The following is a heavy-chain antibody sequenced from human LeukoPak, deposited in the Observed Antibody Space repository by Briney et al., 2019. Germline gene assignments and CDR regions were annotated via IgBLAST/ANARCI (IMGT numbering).Heavy chain of an antibody. CDR2: IYQSGST. J-gene: IGHJ4*02. CDR1: GGSISSSSYH. V-gene: IGHV4-39*07. D-gene: IGHD4-11*01. CDR3: ARSEINDYSKY. Sequence: SETLSLTCTVSGGSISSSSYHWAWFRQAPGKGLEWMGSIYQSGSTYDNLSLKSRVTLSVDTSRNQFSLKLTSVTAADTAVYYCARSEINDYSKYWGQGILVIVSS.